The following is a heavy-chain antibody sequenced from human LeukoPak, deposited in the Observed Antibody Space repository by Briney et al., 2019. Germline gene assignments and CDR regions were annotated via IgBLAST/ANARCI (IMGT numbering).Heavy chain of an antibody. CDR2: SSGSGGRT. D-gene: IGHD2-15*01. J-gene: IGHJ4*02. V-gene: IGHV3-23*01. CDR1: GFTFSSYA. CDR3: AKDCSGGSCYGYFDY. Sequence: GGSLRLSCAPSGFTFSSYAMSSVPQAPGKRLEWVSVSSGSGGRTYYADSVKGRFTISRDNSKNTLYLQMNSLRAEDTAVYYCAKDCSGGSCYGYFDYWGQGTLVTVSS.